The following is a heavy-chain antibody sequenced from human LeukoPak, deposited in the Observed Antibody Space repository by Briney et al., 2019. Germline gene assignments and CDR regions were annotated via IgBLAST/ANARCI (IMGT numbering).Heavy chain of an antibody. D-gene: IGHD3-3*01. CDR2: ISYDGSNK. CDR3: ANGRFLEWSFDY. J-gene: IGHJ4*02. CDR1: GFIFSSYA. V-gene: IGHV3-30*04. Sequence: GGSLRLSCAASGFIFSSYAMHWVRQVPGKGLEWVAVISYDGSNKYYADSVKGRFTISRDNSKNTLYLQMNSLRAEDTAVYYCANGRFLEWSFDYWGQGTLVTVSS.